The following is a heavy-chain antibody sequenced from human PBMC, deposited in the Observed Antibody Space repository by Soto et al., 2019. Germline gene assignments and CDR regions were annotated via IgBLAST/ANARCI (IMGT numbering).Heavy chain of an antibody. D-gene: IGHD6-19*01. CDR3: AGEGIAVAGKKYYFDY. J-gene: IGHJ4*02. Sequence: GASVKVSCKASGYTFTSYAMHWVRQAPGQRLEWMGWINAGNGNTKYSQKFQGRVTITRDTSASTAYMELSSLRSEDTAVYYCAGEGIAVAGKKYYFDYWGQGTLVTVSS. CDR2: INAGNGNT. V-gene: IGHV1-3*01. CDR1: GYTFTSYA.